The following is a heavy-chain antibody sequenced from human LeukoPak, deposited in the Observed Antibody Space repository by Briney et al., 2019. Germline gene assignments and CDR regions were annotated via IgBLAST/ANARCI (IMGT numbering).Heavy chain of an antibody. J-gene: IGHJ6*03. CDR2: IYPGDSDT. Sequence: PGESLKISCKGSGYSFTSYWIGWVRQMPGKGLEWMGIIYPGDSDTRYSPSCRGQVTISADKSSSTAYLQWSSLKASDTAMYYCARHGYRSSWNTNWSYYYYMDVWGKGTTVTVSS. CDR3: ARHGYRSSWNTNWSYYYYMDV. CDR1: GYSFTSYW. D-gene: IGHD6-13*01. V-gene: IGHV5-51*01.